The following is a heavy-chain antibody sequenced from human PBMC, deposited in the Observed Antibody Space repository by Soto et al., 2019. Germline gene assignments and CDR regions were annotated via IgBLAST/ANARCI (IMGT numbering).Heavy chain of an antibody. J-gene: IGHJ5*02. Sequence: SETLSLTCTVSGGSISSYYWSWIRQPPGKGLEWIGYIYYSGSTNYSPSLKSRVTISVDTSKNQFSLKLSSVTAADTAVYYCAEGRRFDPWGQGTLVTVSS. CDR3: AEGRRFDP. CDR1: GGSISSYY. CDR2: IYYSGST. V-gene: IGHV4-59*01.